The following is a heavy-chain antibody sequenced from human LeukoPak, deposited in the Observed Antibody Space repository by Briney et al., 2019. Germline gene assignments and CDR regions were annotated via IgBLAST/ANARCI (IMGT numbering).Heavy chain of an antibody. V-gene: IGHV4-59*08. CDR2: IYYSGSI. CDR3: ARAGVWFGELIGNWFDP. Sequence: SETQSLTCTVSGGSISTYYWSWIRQPPGKGLEWIGYIYYSGSINYNPSLKSRVTISVDTSKNQFSLKLSSVTAADTAVYYCARAGVWFGELIGNWFDPWGQGTLVTVSS. D-gene: IGHD3-10*01. J-gene: IGHJ5*02. CDR1: GGSISTYY.